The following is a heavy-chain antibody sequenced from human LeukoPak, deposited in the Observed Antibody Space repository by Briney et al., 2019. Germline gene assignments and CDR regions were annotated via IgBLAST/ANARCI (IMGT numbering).Heavy chain of an antibody. J-gene: IGHJ6*02. CDR3: ARSIGLTGGGVDV. CDR1: GFTFRDYN. D-gene: IGHD3-9*01. Sequence: GGSLRLSCAASGFTFRDYNMNWVRRAPGKGLEWVSYITDSGSTIHYADSVNGRFTISRDNAKNSLYLQMNSLRAEDSAVYYCARSIGLTGGGVDVWGQGTTVTVSS. V-gene: IGHV3-11*01. CDR2: ITDSGSTI.